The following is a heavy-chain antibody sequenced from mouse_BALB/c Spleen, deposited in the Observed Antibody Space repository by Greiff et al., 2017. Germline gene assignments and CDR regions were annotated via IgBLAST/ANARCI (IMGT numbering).Heavy chain of an antibody. V-gene: IGHV1-69*01. CDR1: GYTFTDYW. CDR3: ARDGNYSYYAMDY. D-gene: IGHD2-1*01. CDR2: IDTSDSYT. Sequence: QVQLQQPGAELVMPGASVKMSCKASGYTFTDYWMHWVKQRPGQGLEWIGAIDTSDSYTSYNQKFKGKATLTVDESSSTAYMQLSSLTSEDSAVYYCARDGNYSYYAMDYWGQGTSVTVSS. J-gene: IGHJ4*01.